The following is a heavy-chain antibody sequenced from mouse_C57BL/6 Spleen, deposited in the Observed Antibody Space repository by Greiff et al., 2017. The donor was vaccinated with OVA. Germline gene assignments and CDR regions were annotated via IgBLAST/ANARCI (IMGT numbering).Heavy chain of an antibody. CDR1: GYSITSGYY. Sequence: VQLQQSGPGLVKPSQSLSLTCSVTGYSITSGYYWNWIRQFPGNKLEWMGYISYDGSNNYNPSLKNRISITRDTSKNQFFLKLNSVTTEDTATYYCAGSGRGAMDYWGQGTSVTVSS. D-gene: IGHD4-1*01. CDR3: AGSGRGAMDY. CDR2: ISYDGSN. J-gene: IGHJ4*01. V-gene: IGHV3-6*01.